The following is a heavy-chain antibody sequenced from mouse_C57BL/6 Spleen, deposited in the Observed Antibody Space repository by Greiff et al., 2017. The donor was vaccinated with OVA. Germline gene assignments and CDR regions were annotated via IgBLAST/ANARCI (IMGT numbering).Heavy chain of an antibody. Sequence: VQLQQSGAELVRPGTSVKVSCKASGYAFTNYLIEWVKQRPGQGLEWIGVINPGSGGTNYNEKFKGKATLTADKSSSTAYMQLSSLTSEDSAVYVCARSGDYAMDYWGQGTSVTVSS. D-gene: IGHD1-1*01. CDR3: ARSGDYAMDY. J-gene: IGHJ4*01. CDR1: GYAFTNYL. V-gene: IGHV1-54*01. CDR2: INPGSGGT.